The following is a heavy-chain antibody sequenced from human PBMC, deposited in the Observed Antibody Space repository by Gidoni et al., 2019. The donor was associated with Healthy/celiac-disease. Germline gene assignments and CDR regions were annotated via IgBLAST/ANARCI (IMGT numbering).Heavy chain of an antibody. CDR1: GGSFSGYY. Sequence: QVQLQQWGAGLLKPSETLSLTCAGYGGSFSGYYWSWIRQPPGKGLEWIGEINHSGSTNYNPSLKSRVTISVDTSKNQFSLKLSSVTAADTAVYYCARVGYIAVAGYGDYWGQGTLVTVSS. D-gene: IGHD6-19*01. CDR3: ARVGYIAVAGYGDY. CDR2: INHSGST. J-gene: IGHJ4*02. V-gene: IGHV4-34*01.